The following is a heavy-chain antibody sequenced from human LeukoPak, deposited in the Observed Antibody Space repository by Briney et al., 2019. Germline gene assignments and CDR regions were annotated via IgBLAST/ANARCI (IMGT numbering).Heavy chain of an antibody. V-gene: IGHV3-21*01. J-gene: IGHJ5*02. D-gene: IGHD3-9*01. Sequence: GGSLRLSCEASGFSFSTYSMSWVRQAPGKGLEWVSSISSSSSYIYYGDSVKGRFTISRDNAKNSLYLQMNSLRAEDTAVYYCARETYYDILTGYLDRGFDPWGQGTLVTVSS. CDR2: ISSSSSYI. CDR3: ARETYYDILTGYLDRGFDP. CDR1: GFSFSTYS.